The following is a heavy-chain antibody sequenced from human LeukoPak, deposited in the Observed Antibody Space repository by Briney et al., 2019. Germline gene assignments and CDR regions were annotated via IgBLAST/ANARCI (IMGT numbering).Heavy chain of an antibody. J-gene: IGHJ5*02. D-gene: IGHD1-1*01. V-gene: IGHV1-2*02. Sequence: PRASVKVSCKASGYTFTGYYMHWVRQAPGQGLEWMGWINPNSGGTNYAQKFQGRVTMTRDTSISTAYMELSRLRSDDTAVYYCARDGEGWNDVSGWFDPWGQGTLVTVSS. CDR3: ARDGEGWNDVSGWFDP. CDR2: INPNSGGT. CDR1: GYTFTGYY.